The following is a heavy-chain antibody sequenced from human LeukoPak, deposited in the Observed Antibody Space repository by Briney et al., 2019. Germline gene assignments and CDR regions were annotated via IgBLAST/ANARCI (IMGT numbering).Heavy chain of an antibody. V-gene: IGHV4-59*01. Sequence: SETLSLTCTVSSGSINSYYWNWIRQPPGKGLEWIGRIYSSGSTNYSPSLKSRVTISVDTSKNQFSLKLSSVTAADTAVYYCARGSYDYFDYWGQGTLVTVSS. CDR1: SGSINSYY. J-gene: IGHJ4*02. CDR2: IYSSGST. D-gene: IGHD2-2*01. CDR3: ARGSYDYFDY.